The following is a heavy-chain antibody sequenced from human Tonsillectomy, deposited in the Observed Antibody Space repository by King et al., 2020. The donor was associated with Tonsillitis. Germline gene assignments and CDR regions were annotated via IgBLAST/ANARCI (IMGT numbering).Heavy chain of an antibody. CDR2: ISGSGGNT. CDR1: GFTFSSYA. V-gene: IGHV3-23*04. D-gene: IGHD3-10*01. J-gene: IGHJ4*02. Sequence: VQLVESGGGLVQPGGSLRLSCAASGFTFSSYAMSWVRQAPGKGLEWVSGISGSGGNTYYADSVKGRFTISRDNSKNTLYLQMNSLRAEDTAVYYCAKGILRWFGEPPDSFDYRGQGTLVTVSS. CDR3: AKGILRWFGEPPDSFDY.